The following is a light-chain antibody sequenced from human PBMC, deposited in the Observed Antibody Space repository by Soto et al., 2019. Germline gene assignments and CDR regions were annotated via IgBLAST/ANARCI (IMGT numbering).Light chain of an antibody. CDR2: EVR. CDR3: SSYTTTSTLV. Sequence: QSALTQPASVSGSPGQSITISCTGTSSDIGYSMYVSWLQQHPGKAPKLIISEVRNRPSGISYRFTGSKSGNTASLTISGLQAEDEADYYCSSYTTTSTLVFGGGTKVTVL. V-gene: IGLV2-14*01. J-gene: IGLJ3*02. CDR1: SSDIGYSMY.